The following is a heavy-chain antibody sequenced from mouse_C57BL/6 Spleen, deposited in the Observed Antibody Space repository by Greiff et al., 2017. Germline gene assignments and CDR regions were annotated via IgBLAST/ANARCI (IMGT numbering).Heavy chain of an antibody. CDR1: GYTFTSYW. Sequence: VQLQQPGAELVKPGASVKLSCKASGYTFTSYWMHWVKQRPGQGLEWIGMIHPNSGSTNYNEKFKSKATLTVDKSSSTAYMQLSSLTSEDSAVDYCARTFITTVSYFDYWGQGTTLTVSS. D-gene: IGHD1-1*01. V-gene: IGHV1-64*01. CDR3: ARTFITTVSYFDY. J-gene: IGHJ2*01. CDR2: IHPNSGST.